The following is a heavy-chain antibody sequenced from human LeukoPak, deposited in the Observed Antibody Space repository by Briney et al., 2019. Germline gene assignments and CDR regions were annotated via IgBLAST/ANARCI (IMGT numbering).Heavy chain of an antibody. V-gene: IGHV1-2*06. CDR1: GYTFTGYY. CDR3: ARGFWVEYYDSSGYLDY. J-gene: IGHJ4*02. CDR2: INPNSGGT. D-gene: IGHD3-22*01. Sequence: ASVKVSCKASGYTFTGYYIQWVRQAPGQGLEWMGRINPNSGGTQYAQKFQGRVTMTRDTSISTAYMELSRLRSDDTAVYYCARGFWVEYYDSSGYLDYWGQGTLVTVSS.